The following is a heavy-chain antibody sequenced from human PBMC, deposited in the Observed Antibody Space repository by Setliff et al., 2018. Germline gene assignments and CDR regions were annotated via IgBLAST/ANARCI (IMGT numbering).Heavy chain of an antibody. D-gene: IGHD5-12*01. Sequence: SETLSLTCTVSGGSISNGTFYWGWIRQPPGKGLEWIGSINYYGSIFDDGTTYSTYYNPSLKSRATISIDTSKSQFSLKLSSMTAADTALYYCARNPDFLQYSFDLWGRGTLVTVS. CDR3: ARNPDFLQYSFDL. V-gene: IGHV4-39*07. J-gene: IGHJ2*01. CDR2: INYYGSIFDDGTTYST. CDR1: GGSISNGTFY.